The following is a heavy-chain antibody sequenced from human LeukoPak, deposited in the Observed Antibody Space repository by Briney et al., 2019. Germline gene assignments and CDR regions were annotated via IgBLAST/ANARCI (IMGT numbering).Heavy chain of an antibody. CDR2: ISSSSSYI. CDR3: ARLPGVRSSCLKDY. J-gene: IGHJ4*02. CDR1: GFTFSSYS. V-gene: IGHV3-21*01. D-gene: IGHD6-13*01. Sequence: GGSLRLSCAASGFTFSSYSMNWVRQAPGKGLEWVSSISSSSSYIYYADSVKGRFTISRDNAKNSLYLQMNSLRAEDTAVYYCARLPGVRSSCLKDYWGQGTLVTVSS.